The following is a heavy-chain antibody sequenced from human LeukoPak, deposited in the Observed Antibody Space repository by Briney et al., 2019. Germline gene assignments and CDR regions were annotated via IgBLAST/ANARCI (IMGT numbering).Heavy chain of an antibody. V-gene: IGHV3-49*03. J-gene: IGHJ4*02. CDR2: IRSEAYGGTT. Sequence: GRALRLSCTASGFSFGQYAMSWFRHAPGKGRVWVGFIRSEAYGGTTEYAASVKGRFTISRDDSKSIAYLQMNRLKTEDTAMYYCAREGEYCSGGSCYWVDYWGQGTLVTVSS. CDR1: GFSFGQYA. D-gene: IGHD2-15*01. CDR3: AREGEYCSGGSCYWVDY.